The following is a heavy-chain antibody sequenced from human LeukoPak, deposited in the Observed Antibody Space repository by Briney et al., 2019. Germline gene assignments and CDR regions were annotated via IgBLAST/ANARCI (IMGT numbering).Heavy chain of an antibody. Sequence: PGGSLRLSCAASGFTVSSNYMSWVRQAPGKGLEWVSVIYSGGSTYYADSVKGRFTISRDNSKNTLYLQMNSLRAEDTAVYYCARGPYGDHITEGFDQWGQGTLVTVSS. CDR2: IYSGGST. J-gene: IGHJ4*02. V-gene: IGHV3-53*01. D-gene: IGHD4-17*01. CDR1: GFTVSSNY. CDR3: ARGPYGDHITEGFDQ.